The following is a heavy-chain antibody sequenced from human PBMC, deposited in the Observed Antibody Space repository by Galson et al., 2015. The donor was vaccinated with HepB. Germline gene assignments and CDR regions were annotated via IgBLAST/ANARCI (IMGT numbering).Heavy chain of an antibody. CDR2: IYPGDSDT. CDR3: ASTYCSSTSCYRGDDAFDI. CDR1: GYSFTNYW. V-gene: IGHV5-51*03. J-gene: IGHJ3*02. Sequence: QSGAEVKKPGESLKISCKGSGYSFTNYWIGWVRQMPGKGLEWMGIIYPGDSDTRYSPSFQGQVTISADKSISTAYLQWSSLKASDTAMYYCASTYCSSTSCYRGDDAFDIWGQGTRVTVSS. D-gene: IGHD2-2*01.